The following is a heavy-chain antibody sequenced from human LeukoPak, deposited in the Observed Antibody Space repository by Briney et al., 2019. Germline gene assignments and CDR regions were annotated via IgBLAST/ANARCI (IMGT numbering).Heavy chain of an antibody. V-gene: IGHV4-30-2*01. CDR1: GGSISSGGYS. Sequence: PSQTLSLTCAVSGGSISSGGYSWSWVRQPSGKGLEWIGYIYHSGSTYYNPSLKSRVTISVDRSKNQFSLKLSSVTAADTAVYYCARVDSSGYYYVLDYWGQGTLVTVSS. J-gene: IGHJ4*02. CDR2: IYHSGST. CDR3: ARVDSSGYYYVLDY. D-gene: IGHD3-22*01.